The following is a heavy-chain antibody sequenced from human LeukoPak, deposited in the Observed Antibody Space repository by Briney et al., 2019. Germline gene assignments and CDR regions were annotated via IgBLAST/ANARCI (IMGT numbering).Heavy chain of an antibody. D-gene: IGHD4-17*01. J-gene: IGHJ4*02. Sequence: SETLSLTCTVSGGSISSGNYYWGWIRQPPGKGLDWIASIHYSGTTYYNPSLKSRVTISVDTSKNQFSLKLSSVTAADTAVYYCARLIGPHFHDYGGYARLDYWGQGTLVTVSS. CDR1: GGSISSGNYY. V-gene: IGHV4-39*01. CDR3: ARLIGPHFHDYGGYARLDY. CDR2: IHYSGTT.